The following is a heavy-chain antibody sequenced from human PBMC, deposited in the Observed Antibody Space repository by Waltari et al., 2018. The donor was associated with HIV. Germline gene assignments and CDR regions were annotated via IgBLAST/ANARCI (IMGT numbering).Heavy chain of an antibody. D-gene: IGHD1-7*01. V-gene: IGHV3-15*05. CDR1: GFTFDDAW. CDR3: AAGTGRSDFDY. Sequence: EVYLVESGGGLVEPGGTLRLSWAAYGFTFDDAWMSWVRQAPGKGLEWVGRIKSKSDAGTRHFAAPVKGRFAISRDYSKKIVYLQMSNLKAEDTAVYYCAAGTGRSDFDYWGQGTLVTVSS. J-gene: IGHJ4*02. CDR2: IKSKSDAGTR.